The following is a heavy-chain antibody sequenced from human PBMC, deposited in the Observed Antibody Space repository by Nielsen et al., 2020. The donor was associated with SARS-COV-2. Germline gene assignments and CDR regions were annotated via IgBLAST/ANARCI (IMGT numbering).Heavy chain of an antibody. CDR1: GFTFSDFG. D-gene: IGHD3/OR15-3a*01. CDR2: VWNGGTRT. J-gene: IGHJ4*02. V-gene: IGHV3-33*01. Sequence: GESLKISCAASGFTFSDFGMHWARQAPGKGPEWVATVWNGGTRTLYLDSVEGRFTISRDDSKDTLYLQMNSLRVEDSAVYYCARGPTNFGLVYYYFDSWGQGALVTVSS. CDR3: ARGPTNFGLVYYYFDS.